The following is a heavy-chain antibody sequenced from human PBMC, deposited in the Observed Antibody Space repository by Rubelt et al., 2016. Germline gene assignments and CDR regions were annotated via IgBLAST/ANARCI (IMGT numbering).Heavy chain of an antibody. J-gene: IGHJ4*02. V-gene: IGHV4-39*07. Sequence: QLQLQESGPGLVKPSEILSLTCIVSGGFISSSDYYWGWVRQPPGKGLEWIGEINHSGSTNYDPSLKSRVTISVDTSKNQFSLKLNSVTAADTAVYDCARGRVVARITEDTAMVPDWGQGTLVTASA. D-gene: IGHD5-18*01. CDR3: ARGRVVARITEDTAMVPD. CDR2: INHSGST. CDR1: GGFISSSDYY.